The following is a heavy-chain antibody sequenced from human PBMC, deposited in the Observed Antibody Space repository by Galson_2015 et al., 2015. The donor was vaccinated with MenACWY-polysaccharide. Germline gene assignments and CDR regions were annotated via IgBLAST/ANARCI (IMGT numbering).Heavy chain of an antibody. J-gene: IGHJ1*01. CDR3: TTDVPETGGTNSQR. D-gene: IGHD3-10*01. Sequence: SLRLSCAASGFMINPYYMSWVRQAPGRGLEWVSSISNSGNDMQYTVSVRGRFTISRDIAKNSLFLEMNSLGVEDTAIYYCTTDVPETGGTNSQRWGQGTLVIVSS. CDR2: ISNSGNDM. CDR1: GFMINPYY. V-gene: IGHV3-21*01.